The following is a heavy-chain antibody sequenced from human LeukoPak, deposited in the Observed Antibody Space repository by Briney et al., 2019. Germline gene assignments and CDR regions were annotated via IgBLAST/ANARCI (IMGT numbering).Heavy chain of an antibody. CDR2: IRYDGRSQ. V-gene: IGHV3-30*02. J-gene: IGHJ4*02. Sequence: GGSLRLSCATSGFTFSNYGMHWVRQAPGKGLEWVAFIRYDGRSQYYANSVKGRFTISRDNAKNSLYLQMNSLRAEDTALYHCARDSDFDYWGQGTLVTVSS. CDR1: GFTFSNYG. CDR3: ARDSDFDY.